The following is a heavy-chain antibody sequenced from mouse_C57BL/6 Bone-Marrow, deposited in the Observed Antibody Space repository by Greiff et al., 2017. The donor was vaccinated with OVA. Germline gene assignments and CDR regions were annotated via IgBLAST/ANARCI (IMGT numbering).Heavy chain of an antibody. CDR1: GYTFTGYW. CDR2: ILPGSGST. J-gene: IGHJ2*01. D-gene: IGHD1-1*01. V-gene: IGHV1-9*01. CDR3: ARYYGSRNYFDY. Sequence: VQLQQSGAELMKPGASVKLSCKATGYTFTGYWIEWVKQRPGHGLEWIGEILPGSGSTTYNEKFKGKATFTADTSSNTAYMQLSSLTTEDSAIYYCARYYGSRNYFDYWGQGTTLTVSS.